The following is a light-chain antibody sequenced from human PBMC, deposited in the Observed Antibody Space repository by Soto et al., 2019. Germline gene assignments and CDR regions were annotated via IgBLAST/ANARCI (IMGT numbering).Light chain of an antibody. Sequence: SVLTQPASVSGSPGQSITISCTGTSTDVGRYNYVSWYQQHPGKAPKLMVYDVSNRPSWVSNRFSGSKSGITASLTISGLQAEDEADYYCTSYTSDSTYVFGTGTRSPS. V-gene: IGLV2-14*01. J-gene: IGLJ1*01. CDR1: STDVGRYNY. CDR3: TSYTSDSTYV. CDR2: DVS.